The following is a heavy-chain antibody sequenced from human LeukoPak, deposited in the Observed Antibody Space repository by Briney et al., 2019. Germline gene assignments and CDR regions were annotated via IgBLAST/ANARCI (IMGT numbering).Heavy chain of an antibody. Sequence: GGSLRLSCAASGFTFTNAWMSWVRQAPGKGLEWVANIKQDGSEKYYVDSVKGRFTISRDNAKNSLYLQMNSLRAEDTAVYYCARVDSSGRSGAFDIWGQGTMVTVSS. J-gene: IGHJ3*02. V-gene: IGHV3-7*01. CDR2: IKQDGSEK. CDR3: ARVDSSGRSGAFDI. D-gene: IGHD3-22*01. CDR1: GFTFTNAW.